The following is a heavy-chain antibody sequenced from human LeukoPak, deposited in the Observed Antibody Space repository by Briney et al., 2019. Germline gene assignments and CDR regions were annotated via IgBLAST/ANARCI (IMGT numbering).Heavy chain of an antibody. CDR2: ISSSVSTI. D-gene: IGHD6-19*01. V-gene: IGHV3-11*04. CDR1: GFTFSDYY. Sequence: PGGSLRLSCAASGFTFSDYYMSWIRQARGKGLGWVSYISSSVSTIYYAAYVKGRFTISRDNAKNSLYLQMNRLSAEDTAVYYCARDHGYSSGWYNVSYYHMDVWGKGTTVTVSS. CDR3: ARDHGYSSGWYNVSYYHMDV. J-gene: IGHJ6*03.